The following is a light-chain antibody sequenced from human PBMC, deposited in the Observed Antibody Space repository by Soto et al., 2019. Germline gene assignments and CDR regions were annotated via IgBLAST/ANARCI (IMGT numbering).Light chain of an antibody. J-gene: IGKJ2*01. CDR2: GAS. CDR3: QQYNTWYT. CDR1: QSVSSN. V-gene: IGKV3D-15*01. Sequence: EIVMTQSPATLSVSPGERATLSCRASQSVSSNLAWYQQKPGQAPRLLIYGASNRATGIPVRFSGSGSGTEFTLTISSLQSEDFAVYYCQQYNTWYTFGQGTKLEIK.